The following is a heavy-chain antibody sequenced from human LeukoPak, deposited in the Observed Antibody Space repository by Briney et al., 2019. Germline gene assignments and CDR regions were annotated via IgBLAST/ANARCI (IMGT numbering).Heavy chain of an antibody. CDR1: GNTFSSYY. CDR3: ARYQSLEMAIGWRYFDY. CDR2: INPSGGST. J-gene: IGHJ4*02. D-gene: IGHD5-24*01. V-gene: IGHV1-46*01. Sequence: GASVKVSCKASGNTFSSYYMHWVRQAPGQGLEWMGIINPSGGSTIYAQKFQGRVTMTRETSTSTVYMELSSLTSEDTAVYYCARYQSLEMAIGWRYFDYWGQGTLVTVSS.